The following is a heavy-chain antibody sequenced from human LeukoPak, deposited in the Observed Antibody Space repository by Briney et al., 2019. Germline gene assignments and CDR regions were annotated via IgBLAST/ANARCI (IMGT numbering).Heavy chain of an antibody. CDR3: ARHDVVLWFGERQLNWFDP. CDR2: IYYNGSS. J-gene: IGHJ5*02. Sequence: SETLSLTCAVSGGSISSGGYSWSWIRQPPGKGLVSIGYIYYNGSSFYNPSLKSRVTISLDTSKNQFSLKLSSVTAADTAVYYCARHDVVLWFGERQLNWFDPWGQGTLVTVSS. V-gene: IGHV4-30-4*07. CDR1: GGSISSGGYS. D-gene: IGHD3-10*01.